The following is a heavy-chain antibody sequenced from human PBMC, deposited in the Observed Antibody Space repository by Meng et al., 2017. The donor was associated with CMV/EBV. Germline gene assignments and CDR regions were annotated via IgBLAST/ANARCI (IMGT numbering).Heavy chain of an antibody. D-gene: IGHD3-10*01. V-gene: IGHV1-2*02. J-gene: IGHJ5*02. Sequence: ASVKVSCKAYEYTFIDYYIDWVRQAPGQGLEWMAAINPYNGETYYLQKFQGRVTLTRDTSIATVYLELTSLTFDDTAIYYCVRGYTIGGAPTAFDPWGQGPLVTVSS. CDR1: EYTFIDYY. CDR3: VRGYTIGGAPTAFDP. CDR2: INPYNGET.